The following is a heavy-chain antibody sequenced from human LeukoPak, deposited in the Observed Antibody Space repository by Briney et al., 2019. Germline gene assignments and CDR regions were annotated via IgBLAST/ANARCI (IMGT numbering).Heavy chain of an antibody. D-gene: IGHD6-6*01. CDR1: GYSISSGYY. V-gene: IGHV4-38-2*01. J-gene: IGHJ4*02. CDR3: ARHRGIAARRFVGYFDY. Sequence: SETLSLTCAVSGYSISSGYYWGWLRQPPGKGLEWIGSIYHSVSTYYNPSLKSRVTISVDTSKNQFSLKLSSVTAADTAVYYCARHRGIAARRFVGYFDYWGQGTLVSVPS. CDR2: IYHSVST.